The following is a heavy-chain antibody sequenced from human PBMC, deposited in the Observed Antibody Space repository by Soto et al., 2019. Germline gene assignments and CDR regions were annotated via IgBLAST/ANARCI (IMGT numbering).Heavy chain of an antibody. CDR1: GDSVSSNSAA. V-gene: IGHV6-1*01. Sequence: LSQTLSLTCAISGDSVSSNSAAWNWIRQSPSRGLEWLGRTYYRSKWYNDYAVSVKSRITINPDTSKNQFSLQLNSVTPEDTAVYYCARMVQPGDHSGYDSSVNYYYYYGMDVWGQGTTVTVSS. CDR2: TYYRSKWYN. D-gene: IGHD5-12*01. CDR3: ARMVQPGDHSGYDSSVNYYYYYGMDV. J-gene: IGHJ6*02.